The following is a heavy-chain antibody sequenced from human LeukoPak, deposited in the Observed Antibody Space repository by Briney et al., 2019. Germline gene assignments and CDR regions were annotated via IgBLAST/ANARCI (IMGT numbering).Heavy chain of an antibody. CDR2: IYPGDSDT. CDR1: GYSLTSYW. V-gene: IGHV5-51*01. CDR3: ARHAPAYYYDSSGPDY. Sequence: GESLKISCKGSGYSLTSYWIGWVRQMPGKGLEWMGIIYPGDSDTRYSPSFQGQVTISADKSISTAYLQWSSLKASDTAMYYCARHAPAYYYDSSGPDYWGQGTLVTVSS. J-gene: IGHJ4*02. D-gene: IGHD3-22*01.